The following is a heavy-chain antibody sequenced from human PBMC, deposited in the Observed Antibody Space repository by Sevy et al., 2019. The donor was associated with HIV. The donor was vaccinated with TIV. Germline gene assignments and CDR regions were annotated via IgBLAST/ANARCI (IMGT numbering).Heavy chain of an antibody. D-gene: IGHD4-4*01. V-gene: IGHV3-33*06. CDR2: IWYDGSKK. Sequence: GGSLRLSCAASGFTFSSYGMHWVRQAPGKGLEWVAVIWYDGSKKYYMDSVKGRCTISRDNSKNKLYLQMNSLRAEDTVVYYCAKGFHNYLFGGQGTPVTVSS. J-gene: IGHJ4*02. CDR3: AKGFHNYLF. CDR1: GFTFSSYG.